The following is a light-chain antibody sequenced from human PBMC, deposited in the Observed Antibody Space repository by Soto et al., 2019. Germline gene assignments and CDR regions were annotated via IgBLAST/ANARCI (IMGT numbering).Light chain of an antibody. Sequence: QSVLTQPASVSGSPGQSITISCTGTSNDVGGYNFVSWYQHHPGKAPKMMIYDVSNRPSGVSNRFTGSKSGNTASLTISGLRAEDEADYYCSSHTSSSTLVIFGGGTKLTVL. CDR2: DVS. J-gene: IGLJ2*01. V-gene: IGLV2-14*03. CDR3: SSHTSSSTLVI. CDR1: SNDVGGYNF.